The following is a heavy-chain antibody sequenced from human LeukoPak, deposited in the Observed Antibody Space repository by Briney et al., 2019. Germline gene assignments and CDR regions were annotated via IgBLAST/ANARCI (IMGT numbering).Heavy chain of an antibody. V-gene: IGHV3-30*03. CDR1: GFTFSSYS. J-gene: IGHJ3*02. CDR2: VSYDGSNK. CDR3: ARRTPYYYDSSGPLGGAFDI. Sequence: GGSLTLSCAASGFTFSSYSMNWVRQAPGKGLEWVAVVSYDGSNKYYADSVKGRFTISRDNSKNTLYLQMNSLRPEDTAVYYCARRTPYYYDSSGPLGGAFDIWGQGTVVTVSS. D-gene: IGHD3-22*01.